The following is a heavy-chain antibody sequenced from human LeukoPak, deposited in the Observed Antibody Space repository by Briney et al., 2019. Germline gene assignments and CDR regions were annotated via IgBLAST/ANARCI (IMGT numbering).Heavy chain of an antibody. J-gene: IGHJ5*02. V-gene: IGHV3-48*03. CDR1: GFDLSTYE. D-gene: IGHD5-24*01. CDR2: ITISGHTK. CDR3: ARGDPHADL. Sequence: GGSLRLSCAASGFDLSTYEMNWVRQAPGKGLEWIADITISGHTKNYADSVKGRFSISRDNARTSLYLQMHSPRVEGTGVYYCARGDPHADLWGQGTLVTVSS.